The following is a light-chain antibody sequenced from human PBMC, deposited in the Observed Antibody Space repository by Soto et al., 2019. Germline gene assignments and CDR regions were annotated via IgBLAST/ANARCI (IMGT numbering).Light chain of an antibody. V-gene: IGLV2-14*01. CDR1: NSDVGGYNF. CDR3: GSQTTSSTSV. Sequence: QSVLTQPPSVSGSPGQSITISCTGTNSDVGGYNFVSWYQQQPGKAPKLIIYEVRNRPSGVSDRFSGSKYGNTASLTISGLQAEDEADYYCGSQTTSSTSVFGTGTKLTVL. CDR2: EVR. J-gene: IGLJ1*01.